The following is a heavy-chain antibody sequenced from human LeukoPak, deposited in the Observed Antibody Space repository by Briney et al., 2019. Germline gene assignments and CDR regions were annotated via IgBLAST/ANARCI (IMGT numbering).Heavy chain of an antibody. CDR1: GFTFSTYA. CDR3: AQGGHDFNPFYY. D-gene: IGHD2-21*02. J-gene: IGHJ4*02. CDR2: IKGGGGDP. V-gene: IGHV3-23*01. Sequence: SGGSLRLSCAASGFTFSTYAMGWVRQAPGEGLEWVSGIKGGGGDPFYADSVRGRFTISRDKSKNTLYLQLNSLRPEDTAVYFCAQGGHDFNPFYYWGQGTLVTVSS.